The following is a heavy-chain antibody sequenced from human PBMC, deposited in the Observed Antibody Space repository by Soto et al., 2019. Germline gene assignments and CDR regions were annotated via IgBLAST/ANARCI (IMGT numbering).Heavy chain of an antibody. CDR1: GFTFSSYS. CDR3: ARVGDYVWGSYRYTAGDY. D-gene: IGHD3-16*02. J-gene: IGHJ4*02. Sequence: EVQLVESGGGLVKPGGSLRLSCAASGFTFSSYSMNWVRQAPGKGLEWVSSISSSSSYIYYADSVKGRFTISRDNAKKSLYLQMNSLGAEDTAVYYCARVGDYVWGSYRYTAGDYWGQGTLVTVSS. CDR2: ISSSSSYI. V-gene: IGHV3-21*01.